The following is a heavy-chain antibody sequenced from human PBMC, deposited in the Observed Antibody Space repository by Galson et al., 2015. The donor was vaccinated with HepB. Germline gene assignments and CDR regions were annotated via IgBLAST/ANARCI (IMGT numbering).Heavy chain of an antibody. Sequence: SLRLSCAASGFTFSAYTMTWVHQAPGKGLEWLSHISSSGSSIHYADSVKGRFTISRDNAKNSLYLQLSSLRAEDTALYFCARKDFDTSGTYYIPIFDYWGQGTLVTVSS. V-gene: IGHV3-48*04. CDR2: ISSSGSSI. D-gene: IGHD3-10*01. J-gene: IGHJ4*02. CDR3: ARKDFDTSGTYYIPIFDY. CDR1: GFTFSAYT.